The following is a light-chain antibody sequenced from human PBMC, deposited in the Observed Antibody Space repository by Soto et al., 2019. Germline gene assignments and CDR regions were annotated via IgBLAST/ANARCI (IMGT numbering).Light chain of an antibody. V-gene: IGKV3-20*01. J-gene: IGKJ1*01. CDR3: QQYGSSSLT. CDR2: RAS. Sequence: EIVLTQSPGTLSLSPGERATLSCRASQSVSSSYLAWYQQKPGQAPRLLIYRASNRATGIPDRFSGSGSGTDFTLTISRLEPEDFAVYYCQQYGSSSLTFGQGTKVEIK. CDR1: QSVSSSY.